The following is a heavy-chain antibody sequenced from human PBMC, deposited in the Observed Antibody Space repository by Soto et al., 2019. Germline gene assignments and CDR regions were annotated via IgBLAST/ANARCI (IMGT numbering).Heavy chain of an antibody. D-gene: IGHD3-10*01. CDR3: ARPKGSGSYVSWFDP. CDR2: VNHSGST. J-gene: IGHJ5*02. CDR1: GGSISGYY. V-gene: IGHV4-34*01. Sequence: QVQLQQWGAGLLKPSETLSLTCAVYGGSISGYYWSWIRQPPGKGLEWIGEVNHSGSTNYNPSLKSRVTITVDPPKNQFSLKLSSVTAADTAVYYCARPKGSGSYVSWFDPWGQGTLVTVSS.